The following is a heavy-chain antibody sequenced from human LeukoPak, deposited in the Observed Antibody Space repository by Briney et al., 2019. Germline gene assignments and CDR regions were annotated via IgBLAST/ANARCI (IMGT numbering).Heavy chain of an antibody. CDR1: GITFSGAW. CDR2: INDDGSFR. J-gene: IGHJ1*01. D-gene: IGHD3-10*01. CDR3: ARVSGPGMNEYYHL. Sequence: PGGSLRLSCAASGITFSGAWMHWVRQAPGKGLVWVSRINDDGSFRRYANSVKGRFTISRDNAKNTLFLQMDSLRAEDTAVYYCARVSGPGMNEYYHLWGQCTLVTVSS. V-gene: IGHV3-74*01.